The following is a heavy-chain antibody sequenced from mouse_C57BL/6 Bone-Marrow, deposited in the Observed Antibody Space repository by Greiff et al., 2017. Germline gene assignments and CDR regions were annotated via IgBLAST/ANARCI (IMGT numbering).Heavy chain of an antibody. CDR1: GYTFTNYW. Sequence: QVQLQQSGAELVRPGTSVTMSCKASGYTFTNYWIGWAKQRPGHGLEWIGDIYPGGGYTNYNEKFKGKATLTADKSSSTAYMQFGSLTSEDSAIYYCARGYAMDYWGQGTSVTVSS. CDR3: ARGYAMDY. J-gene: IGHJ4*01. V-gene: IGHV1-63*01. CDR2: IYPGGGYT.